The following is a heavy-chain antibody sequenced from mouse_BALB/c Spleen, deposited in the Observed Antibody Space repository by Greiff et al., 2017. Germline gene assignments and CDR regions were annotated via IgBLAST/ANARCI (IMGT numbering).Heavy chain of an antibody. CDR2: IYPGSGST. CDR1: GYNFTSYW. CDR3: ARGITTDY. D-gene: IGHD1-1*01. V-gene: IGHV1-55*01. Sequence: QVQLQQPGAELVKPGTSVKLSCKASGYNFTSYWINWVKLRPGQGLEWIGDIYPGSGSTNYNEKFKSKATLTVDTSSSTAYMQLSSLASEDSALYYCARGITTDYWGQGTTLTVSS. J-gene: IGHJ2*01.